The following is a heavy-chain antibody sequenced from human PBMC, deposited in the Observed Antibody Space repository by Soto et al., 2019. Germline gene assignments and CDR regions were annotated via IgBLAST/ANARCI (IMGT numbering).Heavy chain of an antibody. CDR3: ARIFSFDHLNP. J-gene: IGHJ5*02. D-gene: IGHD3-16*01. V-gene: IGHV4-59*01. CDR2: IYYSGST. CDR1: GGSISSYY. Sequence: PSETLSLPCTVSGGSISSYYWSWIRQPPGKGLEWIGYIYYSGSTNYNPSLKSRVTISVDTSKNQFSLKLSSVTAADTAVYYCARIFSFDHLNPWGQGTLVTVSS.